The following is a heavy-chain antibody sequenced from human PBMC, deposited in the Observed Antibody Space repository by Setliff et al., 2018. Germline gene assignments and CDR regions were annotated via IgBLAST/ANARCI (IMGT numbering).Heavy chain of an antibody. CDR2: ITGDGGAT. CDR3: VPQGPGYGNGWWTNWFDP. Sequence: GGSLRLSCAASGFTFSNFAMGWVRQGPEKGLEWVSVITGDGGATYYIDSVKGRFTISRDNSENTLYLQMNSLRAEDTAVYYCVPQGPGYGNGWWTNWFDPWGQGTLVTVSS. J-gene: IGHJ5*02. D-gene: IGHD6-19*01. CDR1: GFTFSNFA. V-gene: IGHV3-23*01.